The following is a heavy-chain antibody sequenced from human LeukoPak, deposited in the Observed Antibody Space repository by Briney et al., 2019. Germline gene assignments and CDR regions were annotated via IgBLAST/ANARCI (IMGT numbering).Heavy chain of an antibody. CDR3: ARWAGLGVSGLNYGMDV. CDR1: GFAFSDHY. J-gene: IGHJ6*02. D-gene: IGHD3-16*01. CDR2: SRSKAMSFTT. Sequence: PGGSLRLSCATSGFAFSDHYVDWVRQAPGKGLEWVGRSRSKAMSFTTEYAASVKGRFSISRDDSRNSLYLQMNSLKTEDTAVYYCARWAGLGVSGLNYGMDVWGQGTTVTVSS. V-gene: IGHV3-72*01.